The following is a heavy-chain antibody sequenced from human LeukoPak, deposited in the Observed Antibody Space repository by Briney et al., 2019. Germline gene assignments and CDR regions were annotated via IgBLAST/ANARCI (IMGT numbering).Heavy chain of an antibody. J-gene: IGHJ6*03. Sequence: SSETLSLTCTVSGGSISSYYWSWIRQPPGKGLEWIGYIYYSGSTNYNPSLKSRVTISVDTSKNQFSLKLSSVTAADTAVYYCARGIAARPGYYYYYMDVWGKGTTVTVSS. CDR1: GGSISSYY. CDR3: ARGIAARPGYYYYYMDV. D-gene: IGHD6-6*01. CDR2: IYYSGST. V-gene: IGHV4-59*01.